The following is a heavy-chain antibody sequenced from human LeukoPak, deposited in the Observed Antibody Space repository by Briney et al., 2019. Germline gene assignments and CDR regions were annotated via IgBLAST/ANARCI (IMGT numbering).Heavy chain of an antibody. J-gene: IGHJ5*02. CDR3: AKGDDYGDYDWFDP. V-gene: IGHV3-23*01. Sequence: QPGASLRLSCAVSGFSFSSYAMSWVRQAPGKGLEWVSVISGSGGSTYYADSVKGRFTISRDNSKNTLYLQMNSLRAEDTAVYYCAKGDDYGDYDWFDPWGQGTLVTVSS. CDR1: GFSFSSYA. CDR2: ISGSGGST. D-gene: IGHD4-17*01.